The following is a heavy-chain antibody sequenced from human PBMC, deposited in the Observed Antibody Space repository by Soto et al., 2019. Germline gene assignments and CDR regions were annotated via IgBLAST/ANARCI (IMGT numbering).Heavy chain of an antibody. CDR2: IRSKANSYAT. Sequence: PGGSLRLSCAASGFTFSGSAMHWVRRASGKGLEWVGRIRSKANSYATAYAASVKGRFTISRDDSKNTAYLQMNSLKTEDTAVYFCSTLRLVEDDWFMSWGRGNLVTVS. J-gene: IGHJ1*01. V-gene: IGHV3-73*01. CDR3: STLRLVEDDWFMS. D-gene: IGHD3-9*01. CDR1: GFTFSGSA.